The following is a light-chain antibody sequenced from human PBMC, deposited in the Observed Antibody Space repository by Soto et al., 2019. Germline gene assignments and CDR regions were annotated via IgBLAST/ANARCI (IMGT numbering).Light chain of an antibody. CDR2: AAS. CDR3: QQSNSITWT. V-gene: IGKV1-39*01. CDR1: QGISTY. Sequence: DIQMTQSPSSLSASVGDRVTITCRASQGISTYLNWYQRKPGKAPKVLIYAASSLQSGVPSRFSGSGSETDFTLTISSLQPEDFATYSCQQSNSITWTFGQGTKVDIK. J-gene: IGKJ1*01.